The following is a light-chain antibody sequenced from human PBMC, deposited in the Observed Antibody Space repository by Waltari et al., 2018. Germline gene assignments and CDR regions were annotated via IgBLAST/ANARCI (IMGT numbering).Light chain of an antibody. CDR1: QSVFYSPNNNNY. V-gene: IGKV4-1*01. CDR3: QQYYNTPFT. Sequence: DIVMTQSPDSLAVSLGERATINCKSSQSVFYSPNNNNYLAWYQQKPGQPPKLLIYWASTRESGVPDRFSGSGSGTDFTHTISSLQAEDVAVYYCQQYYNTPFTFGPGTKVDIK. CDR2: WAS. J-gene: IGKJ3*01.